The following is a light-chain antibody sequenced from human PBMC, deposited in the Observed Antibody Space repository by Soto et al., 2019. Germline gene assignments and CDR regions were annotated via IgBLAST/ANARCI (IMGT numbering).Light chain of an antibody. CDR2: KAS. Sequence: DIQMTQSPSTLSASVGDTVTITCRASQSISNWLAWYQQKPGQAPKLLIHKASTLESGVPSRFSGSGSRTEFTLTLSSLQPDDFATFYCQQYDRFPYTFGQGTKLEIK. CDR1: QSISNW. V-gene: IGKV1-5*03. J-gene: IGKJ2*01. CDR3: QQYDRFPYT.